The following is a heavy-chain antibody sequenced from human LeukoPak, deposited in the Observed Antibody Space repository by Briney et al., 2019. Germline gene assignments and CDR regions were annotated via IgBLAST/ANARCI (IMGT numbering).Heavy chain of an antibody. CDR3: AKYGGNSYFDY. CDR2: ISSSSSYT. Sequence: GGSLRLSCAASGFTFSDYYMSWIRQAPGKGLEWVSYISSSSSYTNYADSVKGRFAISRDNAKNSLYLQMNSLRAEDTAVYYCAKYGGNSYFDYWGQGTLVTVSS. J-gene: IGHJ4*02. V-gene: IGHV3-11*03. D-gene: IGHD4-23*01. CDR1: GFTFSDYY.